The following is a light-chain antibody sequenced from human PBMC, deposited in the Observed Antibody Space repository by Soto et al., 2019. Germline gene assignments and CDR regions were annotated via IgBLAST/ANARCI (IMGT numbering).Light chain of an antibody. Sequence: TQSPATLSLSPGERATLSCRASQSISNYLAWYQQKPGQAPRLLIYDVSTRATGVPTRFSGSGSGTEFTLTISSPQSEDFAVYYCQQYNNWPPTFGQGTRLEIK. CDR2: DVS. CDR3: QQYNNWPPT. V-gene: IGKV3-15*01. J-gene: IGKJ5*01. CDR1: QSISNY.